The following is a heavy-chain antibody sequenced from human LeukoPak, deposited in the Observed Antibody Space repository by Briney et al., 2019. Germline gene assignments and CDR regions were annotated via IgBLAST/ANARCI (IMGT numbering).Heavy chain of an antibody. CDR3: ARHKNFVRGSYYYYMDV. CDR1: GGSISSSSYY. V-gene: IGHV4-39*01. Sequence: SETDSLTCTVSGGSISSSSYYWGWIRQPPGKGLEWIGSIYYSGSTYYNPSLKSRVTISVDTSKNQFSLKLSSVTAADTAVYYCARHKNFVRGSYYYYMDVWGKGTTVTVSS. J-gene: IGHJ6*03. CDR2: IYYSGST. D-gene: IGHD2-15*01.